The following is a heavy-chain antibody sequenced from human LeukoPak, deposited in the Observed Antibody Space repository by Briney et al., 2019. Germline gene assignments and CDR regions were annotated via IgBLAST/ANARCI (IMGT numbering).Heavy chain of an antibody. Sequence: VGSLRLSCAASGFTFRSYGMHWVRQAPGKGLEWVAFIRYDGSDKYYADSVKGRFIISRDNSKNTVYLKMNSLRVEDTAVYYCAKDLRLAAATHLDYWGQGTLVTVSS. CDR2: IRYDGSDK. V-gene: IGHV3-30*02. J-gene: IGHJ4*02. CDR3: AKDLRLAAATHLDY. D-gene: IGHD6-13*01. CDR1: GFTFRSYG.